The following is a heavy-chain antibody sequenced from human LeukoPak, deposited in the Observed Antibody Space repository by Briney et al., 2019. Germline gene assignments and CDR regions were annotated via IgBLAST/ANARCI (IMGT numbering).Heavy chain of an antibody. J-gene: IGHJ4*02. CDR3: ARDEGYSYGHPFDY. D-gene: IGHD5-12*01. Sequence: GGSLRLSCAASGFTFSSSAMHWVRQAPDKGLEWVAVISYDGSNKYYADSVKGRFTISRDNSKNTLYLQTNSLRAEDTAVYYCARDEGYSYGHPFDYWGQGTLVTVSS. CDR1: GFTFSSSA. V-gene: IGHV3-30-3*01. CDR2: ISYDGSNK.